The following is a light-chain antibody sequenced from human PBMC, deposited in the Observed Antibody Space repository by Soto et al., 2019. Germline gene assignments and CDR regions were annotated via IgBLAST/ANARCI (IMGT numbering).Light chain of an antibody. J-gene: IGKJ1*01. CDR2: AAS. CDR3: QQSYSTLPT. Sequence: DIQMTQTQSSLSASVGDRVTITCRASQSISSYLNWYQQKPGKAPKLLIYAASSLQSGVPSRFSGSGSGTDFTLTISSLQPEDFATYYCQQSYSTLPTFGQGSKVDIK. V-gene: IGKV1-39*01. CDR1: QSISSY.